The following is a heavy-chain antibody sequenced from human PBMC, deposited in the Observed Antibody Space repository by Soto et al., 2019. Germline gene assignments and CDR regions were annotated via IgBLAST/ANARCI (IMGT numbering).Heavy chain of an antibody. V-gene: IGHV1-18*01. CDR1: GYTFTSYG. CDR2: ISAYNGNT. CDR3: ARSSPGLGIFGVVPDPHYYYGMDV. Sequence: GASVKVSCKASGYTFTSYGISWVRQAPGQGLEWMGWISAYNGNTNYAQKLQGRVTMTTDTSTSTAYMELRSLRSDDTAVYYCARSSPGLGIFGVVPDPHYYYGMDVWGQGTTVTVSS. J-gene: IGHJ6*02. D-gene: IGHD3-3*01.